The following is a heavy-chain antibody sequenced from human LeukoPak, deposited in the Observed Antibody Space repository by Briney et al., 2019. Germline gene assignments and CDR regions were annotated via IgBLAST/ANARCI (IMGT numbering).Heavy chain of an antibody. J-gene: IGHJ5*02. CDR1: GDSVSSNSAA. CDR3: ARGGYSSGGSCYSDWFDP. Sequence: SQTLSLTCAISGDSVSSNSAAWNWIRQSPSRGLEWLGRTYYRSKWYNDYAVSVKSRITINPDTSKNQFSLQLNSVTPEDTAVYYCARGGYSSGGSCYSDWFDPWGQGTLVTVSS. V-gene: IGHV6-1*01. D-gene: IGHD2-15*01. CDR2: TYYRSKWYN.